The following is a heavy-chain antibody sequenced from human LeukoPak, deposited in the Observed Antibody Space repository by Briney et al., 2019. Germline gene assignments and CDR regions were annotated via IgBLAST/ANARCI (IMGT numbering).Heavy chain of an antibody. Sequence: GGSLRLSCAASAFTFRNYWMSWVRQAPGKGLEWVANIKQDGSEKYYVDSVKGRFTISRDNAKNSLYLQMDSLRAEDTAVYYCARYPGGYCSGGSCYSGYYYYYMDVWGKGTTVTISS. CDR1: AFTFRNYW. CDR2: IKQDGSEK. V-gene: IGHV3-7*01. CDR3: ARYPGGYCSGGSCYSGYYYYYMDV. D-gene: IGHD2-15*01. J-gene: IGHJ6*03.